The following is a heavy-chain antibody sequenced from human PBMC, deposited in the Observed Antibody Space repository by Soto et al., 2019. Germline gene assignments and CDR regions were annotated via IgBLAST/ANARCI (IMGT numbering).Heavy chain of an antibody. J-gene: IGHJ4*02. CDR1: GYSFTSHY. CDR2: IYPGGVNI. CDR3: AEEPDYLDY. V-gene: IGHV1-46*01. Sequence: ASVKVSCKAIGYSFTSHYMHWVRQAPGQGLEWMGAIYPGGVNIGYAQKVKGRVTMTKDTSTSTVYMEVNSLTSEDTAVYYCAEEPDYLDYWGQGTLDPVSS.